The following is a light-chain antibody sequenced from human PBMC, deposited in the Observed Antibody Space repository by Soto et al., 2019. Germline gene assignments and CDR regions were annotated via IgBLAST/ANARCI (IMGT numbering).Light chain of an antibody. Sequence: DIQMTQSPSTLSASVGDRVTITCRASQSIGSWLAWYQQKPGKAPVLLIYDASSLESGVPSRFSGSGSGTEFTLTISSLQPDEFATYYCHQYERSPTWPFGQGPKVDIK. CDR2: DAS. CDR3: HQYERSPTWP. CDR1: QSIGSW. J-gene: IGKJ1*01. V-gene: IGKV1-5*01.